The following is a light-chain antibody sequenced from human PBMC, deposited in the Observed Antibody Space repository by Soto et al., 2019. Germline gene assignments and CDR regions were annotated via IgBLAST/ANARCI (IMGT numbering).Light chain of an antibody. CDR3: QQYNNWPPWT. CDR2: GAS. J-gene: IGKJ1*01. Sequence: EIVLTQSPDTLSLSPGESATLSCRASHSVSSNLAWYQQKPGQAPRLLIYGASTRATGIPARFSGSGSGTEFTLTISSLQSEDFAVYYCQQYNNWPPWTFGQGTKVDIK. CDR1: HSVSSN. V-gene: IGKV3-15*01.